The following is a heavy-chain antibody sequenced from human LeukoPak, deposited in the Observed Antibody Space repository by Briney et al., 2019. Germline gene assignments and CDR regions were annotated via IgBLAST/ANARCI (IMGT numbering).Heavy chain of an antibody. J-gene: IGHJ4*02. CDR2: ISSSSGSI. D-gene: IGHD1-26*01. Sequence: PGGSLRLSCAVSGFTFSTYNMNWVRQAPGKGLEWISYISSSSGSIYFADSVEGRFTTSRDNAKNSLYLQMNSLRDEDTAVYYCARDRGGSGSYSDYWGQGTLVTVSS. CDR1: GFTFSTYN. CDR3: ARDRGGSGSYSDY. V-gene: IGHV3-48*02.